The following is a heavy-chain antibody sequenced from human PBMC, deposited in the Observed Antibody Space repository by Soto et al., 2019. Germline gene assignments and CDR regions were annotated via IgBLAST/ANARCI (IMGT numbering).Heavy chain of an antibody. J-gene: IGHJ4*02. D-gene: IGHD3-22*01. Sequence: SETLSLTCTVSGGSVSSGSYYWSWIRQPPGKGLERIGYIYYSGSTNYNTSLKSRVTISVDTSKNQFSLKLSSVTAADTAVYYCARVHRNYYDSSGYYPYYFDYWGQGTLVTVSS. V-gene: IGHV4-61*01. CDR3: ARVHRNYYDSSGYYPYYFDY. CDR1: GGSVSSGSYY. CDR2: IYYSGST.